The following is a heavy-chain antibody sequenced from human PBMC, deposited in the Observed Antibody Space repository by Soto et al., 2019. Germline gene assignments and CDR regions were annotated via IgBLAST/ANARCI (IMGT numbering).Heavy chain of an antibody. Sequence: SVKVSCKASGGTFSSYAISWVRQAPGQGLEWMGGIIPIFGTANYTQKFQGRVTITADESTSTAYMELSSLRSEDTAVYYCAREGSGEAYYYFGMDVWGQGTTVTVYS. V-gene: IGHV1-69*13. CDR3: AREGSGEAYYYFGMDV. J-gene: IGHJ6*02. CDR2: IIPIFGTA. D-gene: IGHD3-10*01. CDR1: GGTFSSYA.